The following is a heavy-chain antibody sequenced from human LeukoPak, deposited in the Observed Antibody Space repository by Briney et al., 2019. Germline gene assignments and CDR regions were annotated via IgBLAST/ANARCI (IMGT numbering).Heavy chain of an antibody. J-gene: IGHJ3*02. CDR3: SRHPDYYDSSGYYYPDAFDI. V-gene: IGHV4-39*01. Sequence: SETVSHTCTVSGRSISSSSYYWGWIRQPPGKGLEWIGSIYYSGSTYYNPSLKSRVTISVDTSKNQFSLKLSSVTAADTAVYYCSRHPDYYDSSGYYYPDAFDIWGQGTMVTVSS. D-gene: IGHD3-22*01. CDR1: GRSISSSSYY. CDR2: IYYSGST.